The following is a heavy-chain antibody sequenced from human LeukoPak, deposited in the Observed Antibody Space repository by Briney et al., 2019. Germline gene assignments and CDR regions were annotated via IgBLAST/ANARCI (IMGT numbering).Heavy chain of an antibody. D-gene: IGHD3-9*01. CDR2: ISSSSSYI. Sequence: GGSLRLSCAASGFTFSSYSMNWVRQAPGKGLEWVSSISSSSSYIYYADSVKGRFTISRDNAKNSLYLQMNSLRAEDTAVYYCARGPYDILTGYSMYYSDYWGQGTLVTVSS. V-gene: IGHV3-21*01. J-gene: IGHJ4*02. CDR3: ARGPYDILTGYSMYYSDY. CDR1: GFTFSSYS.